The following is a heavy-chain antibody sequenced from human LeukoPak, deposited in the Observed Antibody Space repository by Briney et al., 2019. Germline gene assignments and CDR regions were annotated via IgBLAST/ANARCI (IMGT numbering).Heavy chain of an antibody. D-gene: IGHD4-17*01. V-gene: IGHV1-46*01. Sequence: GASVKVSCKASGYTFTSYYMHWVRQAPGQGLEWMGIINPSGGSTSYAQKFQGRVTMTRDMSTSTVYMELSSLRSEDTAVYYCARDGYGDYDYYYMDVWGKGTTVTVSS. CDR2: INPSGGST. J-gene: IGHJ6*03. CDR3: ARDGYGDYDYYYMDV. CDR1: GYTFTSYY.